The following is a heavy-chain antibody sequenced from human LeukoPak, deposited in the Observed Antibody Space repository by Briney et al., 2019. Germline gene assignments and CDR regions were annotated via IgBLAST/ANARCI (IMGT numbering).Heavy chain of an antibody. CDR3: AREPYIAVTGTWAFDI. D-gene: IGHD6-19*01. Sequence: GGSLRLSCAASGFTFSSHWMSWVRQAPGKGLEWVANINQDGSEKYYVDSVKGRFTISRDNAKNSLYLQMNSLRVEDTAVYDCAREPYIAVTGTWAFDIWGQGTMVTVSS. J-gene: IGHJ3*02. V-gene: IGHV3-7*01. CDR2: INQDGSEK. CDR1: GFTFSSHW.